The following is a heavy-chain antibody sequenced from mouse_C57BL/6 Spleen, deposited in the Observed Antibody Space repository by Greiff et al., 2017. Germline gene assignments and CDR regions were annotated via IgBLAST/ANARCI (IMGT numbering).Heavy chain of an antibody. CDR1: GYTFTSYW. Sequence: VQLQQSGAELVKPGASVKLSCKASGYTFTSYWMHWVKQRPGQGLEWIGMIHPNSGSTNYNEKFKSKATLTVDKSSSTAYMQLSSLTSEDSAVYYCARSSNYYGSSYGYFDVWGTGTTVTVSS. J-gene: IGHJ1*03. V-gene: IGHV1-64*01. D-gene: IGHD1-1*01. CDR3: ARSSNYYGSSYGYFDV. CDR2: IHPNSGST.